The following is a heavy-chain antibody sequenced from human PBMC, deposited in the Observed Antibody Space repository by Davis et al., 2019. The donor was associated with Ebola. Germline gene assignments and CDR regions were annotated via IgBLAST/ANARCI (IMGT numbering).Heavy chain of an antibody. CDR1: GFTFSNAW. CDR3: STLDLITIFGVVITGY. V-gene: IGHV3-15*01. CDR2: IKSKTDGGTT. Sequence: GESLKISCAASGFTFSNAWMSWVRQAPGKGLEWVGRIKSKTDGGTTDYAAPVKGRFTISRDDSKNTLYLQMNSLKTEDTAVYYCSTLDLITIFGVVITGYWGQGTLVTVSS. J-gene: IGHJ4*02. D-gene: IGHD3-3*01.